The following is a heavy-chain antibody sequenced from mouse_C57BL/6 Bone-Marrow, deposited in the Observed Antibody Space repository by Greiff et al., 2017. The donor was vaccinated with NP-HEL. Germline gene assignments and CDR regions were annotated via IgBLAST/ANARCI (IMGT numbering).Heavy chain of an antibody. CDR3: ARIEGNYPWFAY. V-gene: IGHV1-4*01. CDR2: INPSSGYT. Sequence: VQLQQSGAELARPGASVKMSCKASGYTFTSYTMHWVKQRPGQGLEWIGYINPSSGYTKYNQKFKDKATLTADKTSSTDIMQLSSLTSEDSAVYYCARIEGNYPWFAYWGQGTLVTVSA. J-gene: IGHJ3*01. D-gene: IGHD2-1*01. CDR1: GYTFTSYT.